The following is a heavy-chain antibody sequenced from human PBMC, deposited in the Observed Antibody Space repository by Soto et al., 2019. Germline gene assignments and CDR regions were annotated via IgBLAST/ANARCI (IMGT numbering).Heavy chain of an antibody. V-gene: IGHV1-18*01. CDR1: GYTFTSYG. Sequence: GASVKVSCTASGYTFTSYGISWVRQAPGQGLEWMGWISAYNGNTNYAQKLQGRVTMTTDTSTSTAYMELRSLRSDDTAVYYCARDHISGYLIVPNLFDYWGQGTLVTVSS. J-gene: IGHJ4*02. CDR3: ARDHISGYLIVPNLFDY. CDR2: ISAYNGNT. D-gene: IGHD2-15*01.